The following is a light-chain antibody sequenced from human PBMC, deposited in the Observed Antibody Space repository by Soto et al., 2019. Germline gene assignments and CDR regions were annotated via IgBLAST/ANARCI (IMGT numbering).Light chain of an antibody. Sequence: DIQMTQSPSSLSASVGDRVTITCRASQSIRNYLNWYQQKPGKAPKLLIYAASSLQSGVPSRFSGSGSGTDFTLTISSLQPEDFATYYCQQSYSTPLTFGGGTKVEI. CDR1: QSIRNY. V-gene: IGKV1-39*01. J-gene: IGKJ4*01. CDR3: QQSYSTPLT. CDR2: AAS.